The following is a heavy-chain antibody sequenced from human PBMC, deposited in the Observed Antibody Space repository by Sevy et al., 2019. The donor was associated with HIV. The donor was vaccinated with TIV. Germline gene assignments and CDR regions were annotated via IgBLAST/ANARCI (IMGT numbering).Heavy chain of an antibody. CDR2: IGIAGDT. CDR3: VRGNNLGELGYWFDP. D-gene: IGHD3-10*01. V-gene: IGHV3-13*01. CDR1: GFTFSSYD. J-gene: IGHJ5*02. Sequence: GSLRLSCAASGFTFSSYDMHWVRQVTGQGLEWVSGIGIAGDTYYPGSVKGRFTISRENARNSLDLQMNSLRAGDTAVYYCVRGNNLGELGYWFDPWGQRTLVTVSS.